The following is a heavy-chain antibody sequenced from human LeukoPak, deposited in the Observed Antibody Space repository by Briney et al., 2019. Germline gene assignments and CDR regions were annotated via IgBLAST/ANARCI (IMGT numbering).Heavy chain of an antibody. D-gene: IGHD3-10*01. CDR2: IYYSGST. CDR1: GGSISSCSYY. V-gene: IGHV4-39*07. J-gene: IGHJ4*02. CDR3: ARKGSGIDY. Sequence: PSETLSLTCTVSGGSISSCSYYWGWIRQPPGKGLEWIGSIYYSGSTYYNPSLKSRVTISVDTSKNQFSLKLSSVTAADTAVYYCARKGSGIDYWGQGTLVTVSS.